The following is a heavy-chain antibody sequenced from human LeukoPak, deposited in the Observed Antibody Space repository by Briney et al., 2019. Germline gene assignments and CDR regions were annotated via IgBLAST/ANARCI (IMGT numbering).Heavy chain of an antibody. CDR3: ARVVTATPYYYGMDV. V-gene: IGHV7-4-1*02. CDR1: GYTFTNYA. J-gene: IGHJ6*02. Sequence: ASVKVSCKASGYTFTNYAMNWVRQAPGQGLEWMGWINTNTGNPTYAQGFTGRFVFSLDTSVSTAYLQISSLKAEDTAVYYCARVVTATPYYYGMDVWGQGTTVTVSS. D-gene: IGHD2-15*01. CDR2: INTNTGNP.